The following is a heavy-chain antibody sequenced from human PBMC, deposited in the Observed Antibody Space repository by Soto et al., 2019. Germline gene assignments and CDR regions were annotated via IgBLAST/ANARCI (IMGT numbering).Heavy chain of an antibody. CDR1: GGTFSSYA. CDR2: IIPIFGTA. V-gene: IGHV1-69*12. Sequence: QVQLVQSGAEVKKPGSSVKVSCKASGGTFSSYAISWVRQAPGQGLEWMGEIIPIFGTANYAQKFQRKVTITADESKSTADIELSSLRSEDKAVYYCARDRGPSSGYYPYWFDPWGQGTLVTVSS. CDR3: ARDRGPSSGYYPYWFDP. J-gene: IGHJ5*02. D-gene: IGHD3-22*01.